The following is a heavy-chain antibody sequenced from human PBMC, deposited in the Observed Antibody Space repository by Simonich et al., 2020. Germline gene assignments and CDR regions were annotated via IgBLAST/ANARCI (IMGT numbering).Heavy chain of an antibody. CDR1: GGSISSYY. V-gene: IGHV4-59*08. D-gene: IGHD1-26*01. Sequence: QVQLQESGPGLVKPSETLSLTCTVSGGSISSYYWSWIRQPPGKGLEWMGYIYYSGSTNYNPSLKSRVTISRDTSKNQFSLKLSSVTAADTAVYYCARSLGYYYYYYCMDVWGQGTTVTVSS. J-gene: IGHJ6*02. CDR3: ARSLGYYYYYYCMDV. CDR2: IYYSGST.